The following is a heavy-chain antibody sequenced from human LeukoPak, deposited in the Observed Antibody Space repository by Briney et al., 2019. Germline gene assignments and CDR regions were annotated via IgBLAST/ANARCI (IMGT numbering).Heavy chain of an antibody. CDR1: GFTFSGSA. CDR3: ARNILFAFDI. V-gene: IGHV3-23*01. J-gene: IGHJ3*02. CDR2: ISYSGANS. Sequence: GGSLRLSCAASGFTFSGSAMSWVRQAPGEGLEWVSLISYSGANSYYTDSVRGRFTISRDNSKDTLFLQMNSLRAEDTAMYYCARNILFAFDIWGQGTMVTVSS.